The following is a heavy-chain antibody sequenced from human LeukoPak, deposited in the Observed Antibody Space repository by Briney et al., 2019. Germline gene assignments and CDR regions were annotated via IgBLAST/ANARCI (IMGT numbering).Heavy chain of an antibody. V-gene: IGHV4-59*08. Sequence: PSETLSLTCTVSGGSISSYYWSWIRQPPGKGLEWIGYIYYSGSTNYNPSLKSRVTISVDTSKNQFSLKLSSVTAADTAVYYCARYHITMVRGVKSHLYYFDYWGQGTLVTVSS. CDR2: IYYSGST. CDR3: ARYHITMVRGVKSHLYYFDY. J-gene: IGHJ4*02. D-gene: IGHD3-10*01. CDR1: GGSISSYY.